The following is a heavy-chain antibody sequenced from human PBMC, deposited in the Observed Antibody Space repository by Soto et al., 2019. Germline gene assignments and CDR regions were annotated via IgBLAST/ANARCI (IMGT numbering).Heavy chain of an antibody. V-gene: IGHV4-39*01. Sequence: PSETLSVTCTVSGGSISSSSYYWCWILQPPGKGLEWIGSIYYSGSTYYNPSLKSRVTISVDTSKNQFSLKLSSVTAADTAVYYCAGYIGEYFLVVPAARHYFVYWGQGTWVTVFS. J-gene: IGHJ4*02. CDR3: AGYIGEYFLVVPAARHYFVY. CDR1: GGSISSSSYY. CDR2: IYYSGST. D-gene: IGHD2-2*01.